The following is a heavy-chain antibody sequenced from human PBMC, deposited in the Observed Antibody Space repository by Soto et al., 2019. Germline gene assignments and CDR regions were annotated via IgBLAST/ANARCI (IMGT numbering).Heavy chain of an antibody. CDR1: GGTFSSYA. CDR2: IIASLGIA. Sequence: ASVKVSCKASGGTFSSYAISWVRQAPGQGLEWMGGIIASLGIANYAQKFQVRVTITAYKSTSTIYMELSSLRSEDTAVYDSARPDCSSWKYLQHCGQGTLVTVSS. V-gene: IGHV1-69*10. J-gene: IGHJ1*01. D-gene: IGHD6-13*01. CDR3: ARPDCSSWKYLQH.